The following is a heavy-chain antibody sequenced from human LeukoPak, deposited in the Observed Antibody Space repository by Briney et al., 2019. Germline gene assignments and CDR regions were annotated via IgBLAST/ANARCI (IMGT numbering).Heavy chain of an antibody. CDR3: ATRHEYSYPY. V-gene: IGHV3-64*02. D-gene: IGHD5-18*01. J-gene: IGHJ4*02. Sequence: GGSLRLSCAASGFTFSNYAMHWVRQAPGKGLEYVSAIGGNGDTSYYADSVKGRLTISRDNSKNTVYLQMGSLRTEDMAVYYCATRHEYSYPYWGQGTLVTVSS. CDR1: GFTFSNYA. CDR2: IGGNGDTS.